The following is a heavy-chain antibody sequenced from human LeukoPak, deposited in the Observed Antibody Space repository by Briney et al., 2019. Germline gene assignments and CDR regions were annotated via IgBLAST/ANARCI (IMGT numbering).Heavy chain of an antibody. CDR2: ISAYNGNT. D-gene: IGHD2-15*01. Sequence: GASVKVSCKASGYSFTTFAMNWVRQAPGQGLEWMGWISAYNGNTNYAQKLQGRVTMTTDTSTSTAYMELRSLRSDDTAVYYCAIGYCSGGSCYPPFDYWGQGTLVTVSS. CDR1: GYSFTTFA. CDR3: AIGYCSGGSCYPPFDY. V-gene: IGHV1-18*01. J-gene: IGHJ4*02.